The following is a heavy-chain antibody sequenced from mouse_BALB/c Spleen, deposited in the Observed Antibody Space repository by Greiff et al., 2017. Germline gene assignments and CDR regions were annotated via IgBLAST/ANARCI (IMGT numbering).Heavy chain of an antibody. Sequence: QVQLQQSGPGLVAPSQSLSITCTVSGFSLTGYGVNWVRQPPGKGLEWLGMIWGDGSTDYNSALKSRLSISKDNSKSQVFLKMNSLQTDDTARYYCARNWGYYAMDYWGQGTSVTVSS. CDR1: GFSLTGYG. J-gene: IGHJ4*01. V-gene: IGHV2-6-7*01. CDR2: IWGDGST. CDR3: ARNWGYYAMDY. D-gene: IGHD4-1*01.